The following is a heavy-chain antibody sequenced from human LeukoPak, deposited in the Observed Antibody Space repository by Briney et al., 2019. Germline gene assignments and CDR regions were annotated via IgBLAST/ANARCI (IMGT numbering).Heavy chain of an antibody. J-gene: IGHJ4*02. Sequence: PSETPSLTCSVSGVSITNYYWAWIRQPAGKGLEWIGRIYISGSTNYNPSLKSRVSISIDKNNNQFSLKLRSVTAADTAVYYCARDYLVGAPLDSWGQGTLATLSS. V-gene: IGHV4-4*07. D-gene: IGHD1-26*01. CDR2: IYISGST. CDR3: ARDYLVGAPLDS. CDR1: GVSITNYY.